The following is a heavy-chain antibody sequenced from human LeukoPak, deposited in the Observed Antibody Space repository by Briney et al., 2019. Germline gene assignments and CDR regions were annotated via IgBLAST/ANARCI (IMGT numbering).Heavy chain of an antibody. CDR3: ASDPLSSSSFDY. CDR2: ISRSSTTI. J-gene: IGHJ4*02. V-gene: IGHV3-48*01. CDR1: GFSFSSYS. D-gene: IGHD6-13*01. Sequence: GGSLRLSCAASGFSFSSYSMNWVRQAPGKGLEWVSYISRSSTTIYYADSVRGRFTISRDNAKSSLYLQMNSLRAEDTAVYYCASDPLSSSSFDYWGQGTLVTVSS.